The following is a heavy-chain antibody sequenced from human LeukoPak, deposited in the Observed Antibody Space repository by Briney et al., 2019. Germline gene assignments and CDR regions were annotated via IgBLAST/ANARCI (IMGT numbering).Heavy chain of an antibody. CDR3: ARLVGAYWFDP. J-gene: IGHJ5*02. D-gene: IGHD1-26*01. CDR1: GGSISSSNW. CDR2: IYHSGST. Sequence: SETLSLTCAVSGGSISSSNWWSWVRQPPGKGLEWTGEIYHSGSTNYNPSLKSRVTISVDTSKNQFSLKLSSVTAADTAVYYCARLVGAYWFDPWGQGTLVTVSS. V-gene: IGHV4-4*02.